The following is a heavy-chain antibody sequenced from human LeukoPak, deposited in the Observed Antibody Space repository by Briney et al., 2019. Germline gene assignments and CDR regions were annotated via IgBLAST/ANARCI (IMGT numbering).Heavy chain of an antibody. CDR2: IIPILGIA. D-gene: IGHD3-16*01. J-gene: IGHJ6*02. Sequence: GASGKVSCKASGGTFSSYAISWVRQAPGQGLEWMGRIIPILGIANYAQKFQGRVTITADKSTSTAYMELSSLRSEDTAVYYCARDPLFGYYYGMDVWGQGTTVTVSS. V-gene: IGHV1-69*04. CDR3: ARDPLFGYYYGMDV. CDR1: GGTFSSYA.